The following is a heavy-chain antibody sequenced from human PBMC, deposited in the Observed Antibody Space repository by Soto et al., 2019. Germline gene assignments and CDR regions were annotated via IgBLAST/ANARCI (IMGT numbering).Heavy chain of an antibody. CDR2: IRNKANSYAT. D-gene: IGHD2-15*01. J-gene: IGHJ4*02. CDR3: ISHSPEDMIRT. V-gene: IGHV3-73*01. CDR1: GFTFSGSS. Sequence: GSLRLSCAASGFTFSGSSVHWVRQASGKGLEWVGRIRNKANSYATAYAASVRGRFTISRDNSKNTAFLQMNSLNTEDTAVYYCISHSPEDMIRTWGQGTLVTVSS.